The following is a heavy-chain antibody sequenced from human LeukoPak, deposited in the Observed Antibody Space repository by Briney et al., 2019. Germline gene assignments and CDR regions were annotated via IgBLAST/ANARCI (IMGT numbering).Heavy chain of an antibody. J-gene: IGHJ4*02. CDR1: GYAFTNYA. D-gene: IGHD2-2*01. CDR3: ARGYCSSATCRHFDY. CDR2: ISVYNGNT. V-gene: IGHV1-18*01. Sequence: ASVKVSCKASGYAFTNYAISWVRQAPGPGLEWMGWISVYNGNTNYAQKLQGRVTMTADTSTTTAYMELRSLRSDDTAVYYCARGYCSSATCRHFDYWGQGALVTVSS.